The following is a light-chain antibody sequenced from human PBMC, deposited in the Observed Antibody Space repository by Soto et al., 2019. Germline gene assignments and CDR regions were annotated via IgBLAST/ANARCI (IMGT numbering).Light chain of an antibody. CDR3: QQYNNWPPLT. CDR1: QSVSSN. CDR2: GAS. J-gene: IGKJ4*01. Sequence: EIVMTQSPATLSVSPGERATLSCRASQSVSSNLAWYQQKPGQAPRLLIYGASTRATGIPARISGSGSGTDFTLTISSLQSEDFAVYYCQQYNNWPPLTFGGGTKVDIK. V-gene: IGKV3-15*01.